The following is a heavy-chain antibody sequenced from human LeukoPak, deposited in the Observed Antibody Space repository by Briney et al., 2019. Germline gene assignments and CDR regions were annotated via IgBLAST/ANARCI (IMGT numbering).Heavy chain of an antibody. CDR1: GFSLSTSGLG. J-gene: IGHJ4*02. Sequence: ESGPTLVKPTPTLTLTCTFSGFSLSTSGLGVAWIRQPPGKALEWLALIYGDDNKRYNPSLRSRLIITKDTSKNRVVLTMTNMDPVDTATYYCAHDVPGAEGFDYWGQGILVTVSS. D-gene: IGHD1-14*01. CDR2: IYGDDNK. V-gene: IGHV2-5*02. CDR3: AHDVPGAEGFDY.